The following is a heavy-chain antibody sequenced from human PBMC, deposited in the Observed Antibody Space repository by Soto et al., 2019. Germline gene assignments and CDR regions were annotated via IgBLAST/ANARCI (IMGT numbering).Heavy chain of an antibody. CDR2: ISYDGSNK. CDR3: AKPQPYDSSGYSD. J-gene: IGHJ4*02. CDR1: GFTFSSYG. V-gene: IGHV3-30*18. Sequence: GGSLRLSCAASGFTFSSYGMHWVRQAPGKGLEWVAVISYDGSNKYYADSVKGRFTISRDNSKNTLYLQMNSLRAEDTAVYYCAKPQPYDSSGYSDWGQGTLVTAPQ. D-gene: IGHD3-22*01.